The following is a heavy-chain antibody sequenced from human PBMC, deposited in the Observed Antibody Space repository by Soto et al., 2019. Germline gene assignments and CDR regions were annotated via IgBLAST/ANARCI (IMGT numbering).Heavy chain of an antibody. J-gene: IGHJ3*02. V-gene: IGHV4-39*01. CDR3: ARQNGYSSSWYAFDI. CDR1: GGSISSSSYY. Sequence: SETLSLTCTVSGGSISSSSYYWGWIRQPPGKGLEWIGSIYYSGSTYYNPSIKSRVTISEDTTKNQLSLKLSFVTAADTAVYYCARQNGYSSSWYAFDIWGQGTMVTVSS. CDR2: IYYSGST. D-gene: IGHD6-13*01.